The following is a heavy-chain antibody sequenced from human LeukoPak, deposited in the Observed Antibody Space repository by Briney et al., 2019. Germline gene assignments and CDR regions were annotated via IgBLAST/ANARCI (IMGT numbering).Heavy chain of an antibody. CDR1: GYTFTSYA. V-gene: IGHV7-4-1*02. Sequence: ASVKVSCKASGYTFTSYAMNWVRQAPGQGLEWMGWINTNTGNPTYAQGFTGRSVFSLDTSVSTAYLQISSLKAEDTAVYYCARDGYCSGGSCSLDYWGQGTLVTVSS. CDR3: ARDGYCSGGSCSLDY. J-gene: IGHJ4*02. CDR2: INTNTGNP. D-gene: IGHD2-15*01.